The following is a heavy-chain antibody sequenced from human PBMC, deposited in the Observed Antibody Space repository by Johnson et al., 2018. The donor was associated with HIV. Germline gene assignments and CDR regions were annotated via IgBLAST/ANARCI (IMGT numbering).Heavy chain of an antibody. CDR2: ISSSGSTI. CDR1: GFTFSSYA. D-gene: IGHD5-12*01. J-gene: IGHJ3*02. CDR3: ARGQTAYSGYDVPLDI. Sequence: VQLVESGGGVVQPGRSLRLSCAASGFTFSSYAIHWVRQAPGKGLEWVSYISSSGSTIYYADSVKGRFTISRDNANSSLYLQMNSLRVEDTAVYYCARGQTAYSGYDVPLDIWGQGTMVTVSS. V-gene: IGHV3-48*04.